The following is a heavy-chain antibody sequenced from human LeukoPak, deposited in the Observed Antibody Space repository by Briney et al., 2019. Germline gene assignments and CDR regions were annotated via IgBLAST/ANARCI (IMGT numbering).Heavy chain of an antibody. V-gene: IGHV4-34*01. D-gene: IGHD2-21*01. CDR1: GGSFSGYY. CDR3: ARAKPGDPPGY. J-gene: IGHJ4*02. Sequence: PSETLSLTCAVYGGSFSGYYWSWIRQPPGKGLEWIGEINHSGSTNYNPSLKSRVTISVDTSKNQFSLKLSSVTAADTAVYYCARAKPGDPPGYWGQGTLVTVSS. CDR2: INHSGST.